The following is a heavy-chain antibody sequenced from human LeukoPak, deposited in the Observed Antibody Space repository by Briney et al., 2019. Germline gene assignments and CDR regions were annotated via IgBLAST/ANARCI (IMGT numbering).Heavy chain of an antibody. CDR3: ATATSEWSTRYYYYMDV. J-gene: IGHJ6*03. CDR2: FDPEDGET. D-gene: IGHD3-3*01. V-gene: IGHV1-24*01. Sequence: ASVKVSCKVSGYTLTELSMHWARQAPGKGLEWMGGFDPEDGETIYAQKFQGRVTMTEDTSTDTAYMELSSLRSEDTAVYYCATATSEWSTRYYYYMDVWGKGTTVTVSS. CDR1: GYTLTELS.